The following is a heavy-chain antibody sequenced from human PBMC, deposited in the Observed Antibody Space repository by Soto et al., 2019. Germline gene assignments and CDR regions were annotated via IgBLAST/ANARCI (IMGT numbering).Heavy chain of an antibody. CDR2: ISGTSDMT. D-gene: IGHD4-4*01. J-gene: IGHJ1*01. CDR3: AKYRWGATTVTSIN. V-gene: IGHV3-23*01. CDR1: GFTFSSYP. Sequence: LRLSCVGSGFTFSSYPMNWVRQAPGKGLEWVSAISGTSDMTYYANSVTGRFTISRDNSKNTLYLQVSSLRVEDTAIYYCAKYRWGATTVTSINWGRGTLVTVSS.